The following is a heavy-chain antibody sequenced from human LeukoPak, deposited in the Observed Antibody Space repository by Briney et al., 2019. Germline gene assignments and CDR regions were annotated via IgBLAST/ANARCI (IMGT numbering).Heavy chain of an antibody. CDR1: GVSISNHY. J-gene: IGHJ4*02. CDR3: VRHSRVVAFDY. Sequence: SETLSLTCTVSGVSISNHYSSWIRQPPGKGLEWIGYIYYTGNTNYNPSLKSRVTISEDTSKNQVSLKLSSVTAADPAVYYCVRHSRVVAFDYWGQGNLVTVSS. V-gene: IGHV4-59*08. D-gene: IGHD2-15*01. CDR2: IYYTGNT.